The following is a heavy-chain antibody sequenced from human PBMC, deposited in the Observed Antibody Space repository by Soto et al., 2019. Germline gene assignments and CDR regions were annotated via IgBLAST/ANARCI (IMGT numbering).Heavy chain of an antibody. J-gene: IGHJ6*02. CDR1: GYTFTSYG. V-gene: IGHV1-18*01. CDR2: ISPYNGNT. Sequence: QVQLVQSGAEVKKPGASVKVSCKASGYTFTSYGISWVRQAPGQGLEWMGWISPYNGNTKYAQKLQGRVTMTTDTXTXTXXMELRSLRSDETAVYYCARSGDIVVVAAASDGLDVWGQGTTVTVSS. CDR3: ARSGDIVVVAAASDGLDV. D-gene: IGHD2-2*01.